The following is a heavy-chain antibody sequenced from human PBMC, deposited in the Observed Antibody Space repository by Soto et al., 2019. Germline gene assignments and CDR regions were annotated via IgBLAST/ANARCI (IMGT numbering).Heavy chain of an antibody. CDR2: IYSGGYT. D-gene: IGHD1-26*01. J-gene: IGHJ5*02. Sequence: PGGSLRLSCAVSGFTVSNNYMSWVRQAPGKGLEGVSVIYSGGYTAYGDSVKGRFTISRDNSKNTLYLQMNSLRADDTAVYYCARDMHAGFTHYFDPWGQGTLVTVSS. CDR1: GFTVSNNY. CDR3: ARDMHAGFTHYFDP. V-gene: IGHV3-53*01.